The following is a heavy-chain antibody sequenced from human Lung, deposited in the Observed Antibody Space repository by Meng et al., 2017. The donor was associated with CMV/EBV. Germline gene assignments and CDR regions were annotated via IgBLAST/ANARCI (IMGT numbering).Heavy chain of an antibody. V-gene: IGHV3-7*01. D-gene: IGHD3-16*01. CDR3: ARDLENGYASSIKAH. CDR2: IKQDGSKK. Sequence: GGSLRLSCAASGFTFRSYWMSWVRQAPGKGLEWVANIKQDGSKKYYVDSVKGRFTIFRDNAKNSLYLQLSSLRAEDTAVYYCARDLENGYASSIKAHWGPGNLV. CDR1: GFTFRSYW. J-gene: IGHJ4*02.